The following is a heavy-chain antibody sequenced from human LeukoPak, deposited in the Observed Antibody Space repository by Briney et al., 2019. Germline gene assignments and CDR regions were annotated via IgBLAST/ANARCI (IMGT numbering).Heavy chain of an antibody. J-gene: IGHJ6*02. Sequence: PGGSLRLSCAASGFTVSSNYMSWVRQAPGKGLEWVSVIYSGGSTYYADSVKGRFTISRDNSKNTLYLQMNSLRAEGTAVYYCAILGELSYYGMDVWGQGTTVTVSS. CDR2: IYSGGST. CDR1: GFTVSSNY. V-gene: IGHV3-66*01. CDR3: AILGELSYYGMDV. D-gene: IGHD3-10*01.